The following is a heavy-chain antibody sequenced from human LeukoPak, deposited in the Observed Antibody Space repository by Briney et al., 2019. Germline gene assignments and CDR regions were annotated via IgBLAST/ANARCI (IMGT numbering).Heavy chain of an antibody. CDR1: GFTFSSYA. CDR3: AKNRLSRFVSHFDY. J-gene: IGHJ4*02. CDR2: ISGSGGST. Sequence: PGGSLRLSYAASGFTFSSYAMSWVRQAPGKGLEWVSAISGSGGSTYYADSVKGRFTISRDNSKNTLYLQMNSLRSEDTAVYYCAKNRLSRFVSHFDYWGQGTLVTVSS. V-gene: IGHV3-23*01. D-gene: IGHD3-16*02.